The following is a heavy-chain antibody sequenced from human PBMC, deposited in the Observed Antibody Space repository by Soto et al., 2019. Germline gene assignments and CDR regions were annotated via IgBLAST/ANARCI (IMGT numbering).Heavy chain of an antibody. D-gene: IGHD4-17*01. CDR3: SNDHVTTTVTTVGY. J-gene: IGHJ4*02. V-gene: IGHV3-30*18. CDR1: GFTFSNYG. Sequence: QVQLVESGGGVVQPGRSLRLSCAASGFTFSNYGMHWVRQAPGKGLEWVAVISYHGSDKYYADSVKGRFTISRDNSKNTLDLQMDSLRAEDTAVYYCSNDHVTTTVTTVGYWGQGTLVTVSS. CDR2: ISYHGSDK.